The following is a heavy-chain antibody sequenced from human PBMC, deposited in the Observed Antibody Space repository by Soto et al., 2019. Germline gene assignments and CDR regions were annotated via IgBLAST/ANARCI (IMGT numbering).Heavy chain of an antibody. Sequence: SETLSLTCTLSAGSVGSGRYYWTWIRQPPGKRLEWIASVFNTGNISSNPSLKSRVTVAVGTSRKQFSLTLTSVTAADTGVYYCANGVLRRYFDYWGQGTVVTV. V-gene: IGHV4-61*01. D-gene: IGHD3-10*01. CDR1: AGSVGSGRYY. J-gene: IGHJ4*02. CDR3: ANGVLRRYFDY. CDR2: VFNTGNI.